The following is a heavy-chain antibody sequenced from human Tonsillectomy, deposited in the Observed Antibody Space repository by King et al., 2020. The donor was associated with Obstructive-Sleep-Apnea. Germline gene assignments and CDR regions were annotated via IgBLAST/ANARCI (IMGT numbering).Heavy chain of an antibody. V-gene: IGHV2-5*02. CDR1: GFSLSTSGVG. Sequence: TLKESGPTLVKPTQTLTVTCTFSGFSLSTSGVGVGWIRQPPGKALEWLALIYWDDDKRYSPSLKTRRTITKDTPKNQVVLTMTNMDPVDTATYYCARYYCSGDCYSPVPQTKDYWGQGILVTVSS. J-gene: IGHJ4*02. D-gene: IGHD2-21*02. CDR3: ARYYCSGDCYSPVPQTKDY. CDR2: IYWDDDK.